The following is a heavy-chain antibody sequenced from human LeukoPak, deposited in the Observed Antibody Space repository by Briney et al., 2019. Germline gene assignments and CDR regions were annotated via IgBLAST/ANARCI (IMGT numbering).Heavy chain of an antibody. CDR3: AKDGGSYAVDY. CDR1: GFSVSSNY. J-gene: IGHJ4*02. Sequence: GGSLRLSCTASGFSVSSNYMSWVRQAPGKGLEWVSAIYSGGGTYYTDSVKGRFTISRDSFKNTLYLQMNSLRAEDTAVYYCAKDGGSYAVDYWGQGTLVTVSS. D-gene: IGHD1-26*01. CDR2: IYSGGGT. V-gene: IGHV3-53*01.